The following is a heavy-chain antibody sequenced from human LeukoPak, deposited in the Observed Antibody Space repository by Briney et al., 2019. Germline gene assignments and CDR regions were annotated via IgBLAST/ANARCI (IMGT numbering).Heavy chain of an antibody. J-gene: IGHJ6*03. CDR1: RFTFSSYT. V-gene: IGHV3-23*01. CDR3: ASMPSTEIYYFYYMDV. CDR2: ISANAVST. D-gene: IGHD2-2*01. Sequence: GGSPRLSCADSRFTFSSYTMNRVRQAPGKGLEWVSGISANAVSTYYADSVKGRFTISRDNSKNTLYLHMDRLGTEDTAVYYCASMPSTEIYYFYYMDVWGKGTTVTVSS.